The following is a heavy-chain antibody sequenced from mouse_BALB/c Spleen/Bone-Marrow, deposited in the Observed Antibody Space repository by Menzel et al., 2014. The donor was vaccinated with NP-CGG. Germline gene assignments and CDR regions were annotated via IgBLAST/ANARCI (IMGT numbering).Heavy chain of an antibody. CDR3: ARPGDYDAMDY. CDR2: INPDSSTI. CDR1: RFDFSRYW. V-gene: IGHV4-1*02. Sequence: EVQLQESGGGLVQPGGSLKLSCAASRFDFSRYWMSWVRQAPGKGLEWIGEINPDSSTINYTPSLKDKFIISRDNAKNTHYLQMSKVRSEDTALYYCARPGDYDAMDYWGQGTSVTVSS. J-gene: IGHJ4*01.